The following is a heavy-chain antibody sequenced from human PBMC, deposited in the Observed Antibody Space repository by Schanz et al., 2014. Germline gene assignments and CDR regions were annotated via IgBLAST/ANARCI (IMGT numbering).Heavy chain of an antibody. CDR2: ISVYNHNK. CDR3: ARDRRFFDRDDLYYFDS. Sequence: QVQLVQSGAEVKKPGATVKVSCKASGYILINSGISWVRQAPGQGLEWMGWISVYNHNKEYDQKFQGRVTMTTDTSTSTAYMALTDLRSDDTAVYYCARDRRFFDRDDLYYFDSWGQGTLVTVSS. J-gene: IGHJ4*02. V-gene: IGHV1-18*01. CDR1: GYILINSG. D-gene: IGHD3-3*01.